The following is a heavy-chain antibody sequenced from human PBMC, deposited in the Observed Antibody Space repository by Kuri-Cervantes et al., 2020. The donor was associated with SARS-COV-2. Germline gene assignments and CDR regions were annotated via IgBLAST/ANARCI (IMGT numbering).Heavy chain of an antibody. V-gene: IGHV4-30-4*08. J-gene: IGHJ4*02. CDR3: ARAPGYYDSSGYYNNYFDY. CDR2: IYYSGST. D-gene: IGHD3-22*01. Sequence: LRLSCTVSGGSISSSSYYWGWIRQPPGKGLEWIGYIYYSGSTYYNPSLKSRVTISVDTSKNQFSLKLSSVTAADTAVYYCARAPGYYDSSGYYNNYFDYWGQGTLVTVSS. CDR1: GGSISSSSYY.